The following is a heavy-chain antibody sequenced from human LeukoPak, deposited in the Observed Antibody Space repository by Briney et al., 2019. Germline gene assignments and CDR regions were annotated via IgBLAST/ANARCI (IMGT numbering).Heavy chain of an antibody. Sequence: PSETLSLTCAVSGASITSCYWSWVRQSAGKGLEWIGRLYTTGTTNYNPSLKSRVTISGDSSKNQLSLTLTSVTTADTAVYYCVRDGANWEEPNDAFDTWGQGTLLTVSS. D-gene: IGHD1-26*01. CDR3: VRDGANWEEPNDAFDT. CDR2: LYTTGTT. J-gene: IGHJ3*02. CDR1: GASITSCY. V-gene: IGHV4-4*07.